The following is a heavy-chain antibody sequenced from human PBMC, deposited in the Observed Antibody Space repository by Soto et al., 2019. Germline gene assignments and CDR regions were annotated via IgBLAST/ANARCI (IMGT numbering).Heavy chain of an antibody. CDR3: ARVVGYCIRTSCPQYYYYGMDV. J-gene: IGHJ6*02. Sequence: QVQLVQSGAEVKKPGASVKVSCKASGYTFTSYGISWVRQAPGQGLEWMGWISAYNGNTNYAQKLQGRVTMTADTSTSTAYMELGSLRSDDTAVYYCARVVGYCIRTSCPQYYYYGMDVWGQGTTVTVSS. V-gene: IGHV1-18*01. CDR1: GYTFTSYG. CDR2: ISAYNGNT. D-gene: IGHD2-2*01.